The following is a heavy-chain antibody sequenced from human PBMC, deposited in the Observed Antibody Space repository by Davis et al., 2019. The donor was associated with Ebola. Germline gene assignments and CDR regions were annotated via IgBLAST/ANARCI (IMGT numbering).Heavy chain of an antibody. D-gene: IGHD3-3*01. J-gene: IGHJ4*02. CDR3: ARLGSDDFWRGYPNYFDY. CDR2: LYYSGIT. V-gene: IGHV4-39*01. CDR1: SGSTSSVNHY. Sequence: MPSETLSLTCTVSSGSTSSVNHYWGWIRQSPGKGLEWIGNLYYSGITYYNPSLKSRLTFSVDTSKDQFSLRLTSVTAADTAIYYCARLGSDDFWRGYPNYFDYWGPGMLVVVSS.